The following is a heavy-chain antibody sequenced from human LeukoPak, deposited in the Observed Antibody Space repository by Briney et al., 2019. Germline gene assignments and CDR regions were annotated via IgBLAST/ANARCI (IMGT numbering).Heavy chain of an antibody. V-gene: IGHV1-2*06. D-gene: IGHD5-18*01. CDR1: GYTFTGYY. J-gene: IGHJ4*02. CDR3: ASRGYSYGIGYFDY. CDR2: INPNSGGT. Sequence: ASVKVSCKASGYTFTGYYMHWVRQAPGQGLEWMGRINPNSGGTNYAQKFQGRVTMTRDTSISTAYMELSRLRSDDTAVYYCASRGYSYGIGYFDYWGQGTLVTVSS.